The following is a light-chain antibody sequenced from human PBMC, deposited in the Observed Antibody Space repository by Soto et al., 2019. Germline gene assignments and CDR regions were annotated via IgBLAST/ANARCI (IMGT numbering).Light chain of an antibody. CDR3: QKYNSAPLT. CDR2: AAS. CDR1: QGISNF. Sequence: DIQMTQSPSSLSASVGDRITITCRASQGISNFLAWYQQKPGKVPKLLIHAASTLQSGVPTRFSGSGSGTDFTLAISSPQLEDVATYYCQKYNSAPLTFGGGTTVDIK. J-gene: IGKJ4*01. V-gene: IGKV1-27*01.